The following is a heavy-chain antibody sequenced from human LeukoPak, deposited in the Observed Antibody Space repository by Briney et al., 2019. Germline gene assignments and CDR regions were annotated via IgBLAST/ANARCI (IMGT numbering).Heavy chain of an antibody. Sequence: SETLSLTCTVSGGSISSSSYYWGWIRQPPGKGLEWIGSIYYSGSTYYNPSLKSRVTISVDTSKNQFSLKLSSVTAADTAVYYCARASRHSSSAAFDYWGQGTLVTVSS. CDR1: GGSISSSSYY. D-gene: IGHD6-6*01. CDR2: IYYSGST. CDR3: ARASRHSSSAAFDY. J-gene: IGHJ4*02. V-gene: IGHV4-39*01.